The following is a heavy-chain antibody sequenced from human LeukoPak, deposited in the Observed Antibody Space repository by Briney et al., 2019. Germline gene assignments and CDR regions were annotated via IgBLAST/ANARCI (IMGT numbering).Heavy chain of an antibody. CDR1: GGSFSGYY. CDR3: VTGVAVAGTQWFDP. Sequence: SETLSLTCAVYGGSFSGYYWSWIRQPPGKGLEWIGEINHSGSTNYNPSLKSRVTISVDTSKNQFSLKLSSVTAADTAVYYCVTGVAVAGTQWFDPWGQGTLVTVSS. D-gene: IGHD6-19*01. V-gene: IGHV4-34*01. CDR2: INHSGST. J-gene: IGHJ5*02.